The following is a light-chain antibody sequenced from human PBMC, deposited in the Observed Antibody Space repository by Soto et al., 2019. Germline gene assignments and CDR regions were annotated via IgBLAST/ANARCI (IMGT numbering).Light chain of an antibody. CDR1: QSVSSSY. Sequence: EIVLTQSPGTLSLSPGERATLSWRVSQSVSSSYLAGYQQKPGQPPRLLICGASRRATGIPDRFSGSGSGTDFTLIISSLEPEDFAVYYCQQGSTWPWTFGQGTKVDIK. CDR3: QQGSTWPWT. V-gene: IGKV3D-20*02. CDR2: GAS. J-gene: IGKJ1*01.